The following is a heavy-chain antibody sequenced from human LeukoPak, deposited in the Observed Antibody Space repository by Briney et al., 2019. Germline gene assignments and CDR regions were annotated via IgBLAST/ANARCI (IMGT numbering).Heavy chain of an antibody. CDR1: GFTFSSYS. D-gene: IGHD6-19*01. J-gene: IGHJ4*02. V-gene: IGHV3-48*02. CDR3: ARNKVPYSSGFSHYFDY. Sequence: GGSLRLSGAASGFTFSSYSMNWVRQAPGKGLEWVSYISSSSSTIYYADSVKGRFTISRDNAKNSLYLQMNSLRDEDTAVYYCARNKVPYSSGFSHYFDYWGQGTLVTVSS. CDR2: ISSSSSTI.